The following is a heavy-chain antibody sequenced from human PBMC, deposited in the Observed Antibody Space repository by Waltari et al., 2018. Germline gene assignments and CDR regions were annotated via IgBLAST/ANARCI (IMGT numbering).Heavy chain of an antibody. J-gene: IGHJ6*03. Sequence: QVQLVQSGAEVKKPGSSVKVSCKASGGTFSSYAISWVRRAPGQGLEWMGGIIPILGIANYAQKFQGRVTITADESTSTAYMELSSLRSEDTAVYYCARDAPGPMIVVGYMDVWGKGTTVTVSS. CDR3: ARDAPGPMIVVGYMDV. D-gene: IGHD3-22*01. V-gene: IGHV1-69*04. CDR2: IIPILGIA. CDR1: GGTFSSYA.